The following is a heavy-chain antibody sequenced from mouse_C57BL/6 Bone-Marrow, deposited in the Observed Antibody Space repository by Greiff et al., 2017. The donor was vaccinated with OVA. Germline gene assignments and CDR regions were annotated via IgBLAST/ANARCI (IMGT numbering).Heavy chain of an antibody. CDR3: ARPFATETWCAY. D-gene: IGHD4-1*02. V-gene: IGHV1-26*01. J-gene: IGHJ3*01. Sequence: VQLQQSGPELVKPGASVKISCKASGYTFTDYYMNWVKQSHGTSLEWIGDITPNNGGTSYNQKFKGKATLTVDKSSSTAYMELRSLTSEDTAVDYCARPFATETWCAYWGRGTLVTVSA. CDR2: ITPNNGGT. CDR1: GYTFTDYY.